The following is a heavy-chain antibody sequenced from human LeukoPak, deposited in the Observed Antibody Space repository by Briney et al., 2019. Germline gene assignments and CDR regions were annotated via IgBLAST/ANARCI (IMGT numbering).Heavy chain of an antibody. Sequence: ASVKVSCKASGYTFTSYDINWVRQATGQGLEWMGWMNPNSGNTGYAQKFQGRVTMTRNTSISTAYMELSSLRSEDTAAYYCARGLGSGWPDAFDIWGQGTMVTVSS. CDR2: MNPNSGNT. J-gene: IGHJ3*02. CDR1: GYTFTSYD. V-gene: IGHV1-8*01. D-gene: IGHD6-19*01. CDR3: ARGLGSGWPDAFDI.